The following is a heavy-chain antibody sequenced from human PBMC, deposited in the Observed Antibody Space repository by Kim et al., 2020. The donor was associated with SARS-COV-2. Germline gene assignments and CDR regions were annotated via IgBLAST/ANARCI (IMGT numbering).Heavy chain of an antibody. Sequence: SETLSLTCAVYGGSFSGYYWSWIRQPPGKGMEWIGEINHSGRTNYNPSLKSRVTISVDTSKNQFSLKLTSVTAADAAVYFCARRLSNTSGWGSHYCDLWGQGILVTVPS. CDR1: GGSFSGYY. CDR3: ARRLSNTSGWGSHYCDL. D-gene: IGHD3-10*01. V-gene: IGHV4-34*01. CDR2: INHSGRT. J-gene: IGHJ4*02.